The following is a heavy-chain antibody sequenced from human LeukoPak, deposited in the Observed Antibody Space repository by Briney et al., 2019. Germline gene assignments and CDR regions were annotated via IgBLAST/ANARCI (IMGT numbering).Heavy chain of an antibody. CDR1: GYTFTGYH. Sequence: GASVKVSCKASGYTFTGYHMRWVRQAPGQGLEWMGRINPNSGDTNYAQKFQGRVTMTRDTSISTAYMELSRLGSDDTAVYYCARDYCSSTSCLFDCWGQGTLVTVSS. D-gene: IGHD2-2*01. CDR2: INPNSGDT. J-gene: IGHJ4*02. V-gene: IGHV1-2*06. CDR3: ARDYCSSTSCLFDC.